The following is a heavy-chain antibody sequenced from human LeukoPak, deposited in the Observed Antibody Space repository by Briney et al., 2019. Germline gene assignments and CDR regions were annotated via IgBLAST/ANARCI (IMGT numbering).Heavy chain of an antibody. J-gene: IGHJ4*02. CDR3: ARILQLVYYFDY. CDR1: GGSFSGYH. Sequence: SETLSLTCAVYGGSFSGYHWSWIRQPPGKGLEWIGEINHSGSTNYNPSLKSRVTISVDTSKNQFSLKLSSVTAADTAVYYCARILQLVYYFDYWGQGTLVTVSS. CDR2: INHSGST. V-gene: IGHV4-34*01. D-gene: IGHD6-13*01.